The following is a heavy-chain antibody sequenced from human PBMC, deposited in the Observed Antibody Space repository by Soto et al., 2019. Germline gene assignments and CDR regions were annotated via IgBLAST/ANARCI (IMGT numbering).Heavy chain of an antibody. CDR1: GHASTSYY. V-gene: IGHV1-46*01. Sequence: ASVKVSCKASGHASTSYYMHWVRQAPGQGLEWMGIINPSGGSTYAQKFQGRVTMTRDTSTDTAYMELSSLTSEDSAVYYCAIDRRTSSLWFDPWGQGTLVTVSS. CDR3: AIDRRTSSLWFDP. J-gene: IGHJ5*02. D-gene: IGHD3-16*01. CDR2: INPSGGST.